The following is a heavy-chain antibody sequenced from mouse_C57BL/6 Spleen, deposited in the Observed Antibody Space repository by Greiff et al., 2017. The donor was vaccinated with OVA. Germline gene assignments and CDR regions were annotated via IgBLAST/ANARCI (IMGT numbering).Heavy chain of an antibody. V-gene: IGHV1-15*01. CDR3: TRHGYYDAMDY. D-gene: IGHD2-2*01. J-gene: IGHJ4*01. CDR2: IDPETGGT. Sequence: ESGAELVRPGASVTLSCKASGYTFTDYEMHWVKQTPVHGLEWIGAIDPETGGTAYNQKFKGKAILTADKSSSTAYMELRSLTSEDSAVYYCTRHGYYDAMDYWGQGTSVTVSS. CDR1: GYTFTDYE.